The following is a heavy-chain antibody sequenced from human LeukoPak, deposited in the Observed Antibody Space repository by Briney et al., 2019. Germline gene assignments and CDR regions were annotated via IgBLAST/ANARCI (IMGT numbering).Heavy chain of an antibody. CDR2: IIPIFGTA. V-gene: IGHV1-69*13. J-gene: IGHJ5*02. CDR1: GYTFTSYG. Sequence: GASVKVSCKASGYTFTSYGISWVRQAPGQGLEWMGGIIPIFGTANYAQKFQGRVTITADESTSTAYMELSSLRSEDTAVYYCARADCSGGSCYQKFDPWGRGTLVTVSS. D-gene: IGHD2-15*01. CDR3: ARADCSGGSCYQKFDP.